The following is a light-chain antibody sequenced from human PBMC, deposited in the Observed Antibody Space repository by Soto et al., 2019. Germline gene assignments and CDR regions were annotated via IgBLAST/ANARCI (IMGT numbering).Light chain of an antibody. CDR1: RTVSNR. Sequence: EILMTQSPDTLSVSPGERVTLSCRASRTVSNRLAWYQHKPGQAPRLLISGASTRTLGIPARFSGSESGTEFTLTISSLQSEDFAVYYCQQYNSWPITFGQGTRLEI. J-gene: IGKJ5*01. CDR2: GAS. V-gene: IGKV3-15*01. CDR3: QQYNSWPIT.